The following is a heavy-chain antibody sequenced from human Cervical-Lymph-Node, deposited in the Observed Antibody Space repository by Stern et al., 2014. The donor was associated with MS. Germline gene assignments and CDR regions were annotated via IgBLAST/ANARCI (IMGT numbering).Heavy chain of an antibody. CDR3: ARSLGYCSSTSCYQGYYYGMDV. D-gene: IGHD2-2*01. CDR2: IWYDGSNK. CDR1: GFTFSSYG. Sequence: VQLLESGGGVVQPGRSLRLSCAASGFTFSSYGMHWVRQAPGQGLEWVAVIWYDGSNKYYADSVKGRFTISRDNSKNTLYLQMNSLRAEDTAVYYCARSLGYCSSTSCYQGYYYGMDVWGQGTTVTVSS. J-gene: IGHJ6*02. V-gene: IGHV3-33*01.